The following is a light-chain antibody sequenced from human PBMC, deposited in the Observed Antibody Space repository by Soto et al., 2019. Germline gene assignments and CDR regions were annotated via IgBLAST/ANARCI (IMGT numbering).Light chain of an antibody. CDR2: TVS. J-gene: IGKJ4*01. Sequence: DIQLTQSPSFLSASVGDRLTITCRASQDIRSSLAWYQQTPGKAPTLLIYTVSTLQSGVPSRVSGSRSGTEFTLTISSLKPEDFASLYCQQFNSSPFTFGGGTKVEI. V-gene: IGKV1-9*01. CDR1: QDIRSS. CDR3: QQFNSSPFT.